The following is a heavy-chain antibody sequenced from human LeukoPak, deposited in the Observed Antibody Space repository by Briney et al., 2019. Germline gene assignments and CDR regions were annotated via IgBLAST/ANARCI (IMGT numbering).Heavy chain of an antibody. D-gene: IGHD6-19*01. CDR3: ARRRQWLVSGLDY. Sequence: PSETLSLTCTVSGDSISSGDYYWSWIRQPAGKGLEWIGRISSSGSTNYNPSLKSRVTISVDTSKNQFSLKLSSVTAADTAMYYCARRRQWLVSGLDYWGQGTLVTVSS. J-gene: IGHJ4*02. CDR2: ISSSGST. V-gene: IGHV4-61*02. CDR1: GDSISSGDYY.